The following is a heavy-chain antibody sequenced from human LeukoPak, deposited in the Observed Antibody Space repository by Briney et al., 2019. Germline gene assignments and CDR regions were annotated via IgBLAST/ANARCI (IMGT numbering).Heavy chain of an antibody. J-gene: IGHJ4*02. CDR1: GFTFSSYG. CDR2: IWSDASNR. V-gene: IGHV3-33*06. D-gene: IGHD4-11*01. Sequence: PGGSLRLSCAASGFTFSSYGMHWVRQAPGTGLEWVAVIWSDASNRYYADSVKGRFTISRDNFKKTVYLQMNSLKVEDTAVYYCAEDAQRGFDYSNSLEYWGQGTLVTVSS. CDR3: AEDAQRGFDYSNSLEY.